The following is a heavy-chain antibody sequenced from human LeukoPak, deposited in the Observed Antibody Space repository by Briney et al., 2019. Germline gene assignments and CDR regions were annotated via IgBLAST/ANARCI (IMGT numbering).Heavy chain of an antibody. CDR2: TYYSSKWYN. D-gene: IGHD5-24*01. V-gene: IGHV6-1*01. CDR3: ARGRGEMATITGYYYYYMDV. Sequence: SQTLSLTCAISGDSVSTNSAAWNWIRQSPSRGLEWLGRTYYSSKWYNDYALSVKSRIAINPDTSRNQFSLQLNSVTPEDTAVYYCARGRGEMATITGYYYYYMDVWGKGTTVTVSS. CDR1: GDSVSTNSAA. J-gene: IGHJ6*03.